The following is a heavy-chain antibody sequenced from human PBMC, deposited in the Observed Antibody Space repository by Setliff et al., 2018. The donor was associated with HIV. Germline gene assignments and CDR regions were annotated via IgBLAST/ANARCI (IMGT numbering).Heavy chain of an antibody. CDR2: MNPESGNT. V-gene: IGHV1-8*02. J-gene: IGHJ5*02. Sequence: GASVKVSCKTSGVTFSTYVITWVRQAPGQGLEWMGWMNPESGNTGYAQKFQGGVTMTRNTSISTAYMELSSLRSEDTAVYYCARGAWDSSGYYYWFDPWGQGTLVTVSS. D-gene: IGHD3-22*01. CDR1: GVTFSTYV. CDR3: ARGAWDSSGYYYWFDP.